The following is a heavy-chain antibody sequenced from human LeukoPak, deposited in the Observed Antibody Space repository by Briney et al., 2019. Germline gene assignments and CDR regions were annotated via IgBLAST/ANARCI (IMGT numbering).Heavy chain of an antibody. V-gene: IGHV1-2*02. CDR3: AKTSPVSPYYFDY. CDR2: INPHSGGT. D-gene: IGHD3-16*01. J-gene: IGHJ4*02. Sequence: ASVKLSCKASGYTFTGYYMHWVRQAPGQGLEWMGWINPHSGGTNYAQTFQGRVTMTRDTSISTAYMELSRLRSDDTAVYYCAKTSPVSPYYFDYWGQGTLVTVSS. CDR1: GYTFTGYY.